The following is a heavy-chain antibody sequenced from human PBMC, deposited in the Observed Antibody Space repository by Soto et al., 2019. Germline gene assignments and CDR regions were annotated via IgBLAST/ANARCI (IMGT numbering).Heavy chain of an antibody. Sequence: SETLSLTCTVSGGSISSGGYYWSWIRQHPGKGLEWIGYIYYSGSTYYNPSLKSRVTISVDTSKSQFSLKLRSVTAAHTPLYSFPRFSHSYAPDHSIWFNPWAQATLVSVSS. CDR3: PRFSHSYAPDHSIWFNP. V-gene: IGHV4-31*03. CDR2: IYYSGST. J-gene: IGHJ5*02. CDR1: GGSISSGGYY. D-gene: IGHD5-18*01.